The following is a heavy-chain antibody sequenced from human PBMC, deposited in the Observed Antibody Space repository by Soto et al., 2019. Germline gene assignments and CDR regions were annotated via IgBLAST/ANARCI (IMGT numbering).Heavy chain of an antibody. Sequence: PGGSLRLSCAASGFTFSSYAMSWVRQAPGKGLEWVSAISGSGGSTYYADSVKGRFTISRDNSKNTLYLQMNSLRAEDTAVYYCAKVRKPRSYGSGSYSGPLDYRGQRTPVTVSS. CDR3: AKVRKPRSYGSGSYSGPLDY. CDR2: ISGSGGST. D-gene: IGHD3-10*01. J-gene: IGHJ4*02. V-gene: IGHV3-23*01. CDR1: GFTFSSYA.